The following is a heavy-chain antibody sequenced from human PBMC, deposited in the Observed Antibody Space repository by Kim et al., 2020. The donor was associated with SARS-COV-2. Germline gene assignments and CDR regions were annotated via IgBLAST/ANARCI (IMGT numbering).Heavy chain of an antibody. CDR2: IIPILGIA. CDR1: GGTFSSYA. D-gene: IGHD6-6*01. CDR3: ARGSSSSYYYYYGMDV. V-gene: IGHV1-69*04. J-gene: IGHJ6*02. Sequence: SVKVSCKASGGTFSSYAISWVRQAPGQGLEWMGRIIPILGIANYAQKFQGRVTITADKSTSTAYMELSSLRSEDTAVYYCARGSSSSYYYYYGMDVWGQGTTVTVSS.